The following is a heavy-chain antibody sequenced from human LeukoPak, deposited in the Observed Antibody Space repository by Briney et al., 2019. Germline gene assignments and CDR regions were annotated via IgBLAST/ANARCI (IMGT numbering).Heavy chain of an antibody. CDR1: GDSISSYY. J-gene: IGHJ2*01. D-gene: IGHD3-9*01. Sequence: PSETLFLTCDVSGDSISSYYWSWIRQPAGKGLEWLGRIYPSGSANYNPSLKSRGTMSVDTSKNQFSLRLSSVTAADTAVYFCARDYDNWYFDLWGRGTLVTVSS. CDR2: IYPSGSA. CDR3: ARDYDNWYFDL. V-gene: IGHV4-4*07.